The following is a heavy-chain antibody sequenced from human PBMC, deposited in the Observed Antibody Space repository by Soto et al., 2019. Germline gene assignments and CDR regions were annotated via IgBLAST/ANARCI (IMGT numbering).Heavy chain of an antibody. Sequence: ASVKVSCKASGYTFTSYVISWVRQAPGQGLEWMGWISAYDGNTNYAQKLQGRVTMTTDTSTSTAYMELRSLRSDDTAVYYCARDYYNSPVGTCGYWGQGTLVTVSS. CDR3: ARDYYNSPVGTCGY. CDR2: ISAYDGNT. J-gene: IGHJ4*02. CDR1: GYTFTSYV. D-gene: IGHD3-10*01. V-gene: IGHV1-18*01.